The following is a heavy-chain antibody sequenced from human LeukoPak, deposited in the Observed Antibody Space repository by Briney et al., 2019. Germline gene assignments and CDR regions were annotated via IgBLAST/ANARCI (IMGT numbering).Heavy chain of an antibody. V-gene: IGHV5-51*01. Sequence: GESLNISCKTSGYSFTSYWMGCVRQMPGKGLEWMGIIFTSDSNTIYSPSFQAQVTISADKSISTAYLQWSRLKASESAIYYCGRAGFDYWGQGTLLTVSS. CDR1: GYSFTSYW. CDR3: GRAGFDY. J-gene: IGHJ4*02. D-gene: IGHD1-14*01. CDR2: IFTSDSNT.